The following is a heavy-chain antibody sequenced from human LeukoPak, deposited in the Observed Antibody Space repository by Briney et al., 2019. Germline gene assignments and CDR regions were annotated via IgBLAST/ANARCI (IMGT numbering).Heavy chain of an antibody. CDR1: GYTFTSYD. Sequence: ASVKVSCKASGYTFTSYDINWVRQATGQGLEWMGWMNPNSGNTGYAQKFQGRVTMTRDTSISTAYMELSRLRSDDTAVYYCARASEWLQSPNYYFDYWGQGTLVTVSS. CDR3: ARASEWLQSPNYYFDY. D-gene: IGHD5-24*01. J-gene: IGHJ4*02. CDR2: MNPNSGNT. V-gene: IGHV1-8*01.